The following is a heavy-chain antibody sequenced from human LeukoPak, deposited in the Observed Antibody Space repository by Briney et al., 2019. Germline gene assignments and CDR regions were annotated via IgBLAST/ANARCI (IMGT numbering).Heavy chain of an antibody. CDR3: AREAQDFRTGNHRPGHYDYMDV. Sequence: SETLSLTCGVSGGSISSYYWAWIRQAPGKGLEWIGYIYYAGSTNHNPSLKSRVTMSVDMSRNQFSLRMTSVTAADTAVYYCAREAQDFRTGNHRPGHYDYMDVWGKGTAVTVSS. J-gene: IGHJ6*03. CDR2: IYYAGST. D-gene: IGHD1-14*01. CDR1: GGSISSYY. V-gene: IGHV4-59*01.